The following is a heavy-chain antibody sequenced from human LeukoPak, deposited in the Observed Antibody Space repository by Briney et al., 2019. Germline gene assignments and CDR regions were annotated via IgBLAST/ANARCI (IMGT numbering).Heavy chain of an antibody. J-gene: IGHJ4*02. D-gene: IGHD1-1*01. V-gene: IGHV4-39*01. CDR2: IYYTGTT. CDR3: ARQRTAGTKVIDY. Sequence: PSETLSLTCTVSGDSMSSRSYYWGWIRQPPGKGLEWIGNIYYTGTTYYNPPLESRVNIAVDTSKNQFSLYLSSVTAADTAVYYCARQRTAGTKVIDYWGQGTLVTVSS. CDR1: GDSMSSRSYY.